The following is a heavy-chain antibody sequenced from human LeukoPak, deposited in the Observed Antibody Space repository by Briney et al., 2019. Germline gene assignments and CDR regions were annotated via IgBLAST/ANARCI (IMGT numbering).Heavy chain of an antibody. Sequence: SETLSLTCTVSGYSISSGYYWGWIRPPPGKGLEWIGIIYHSGSTYYNPSRKSRVTISVDTSKNQFSLKLSSVTAADTAVYYCAGVHDYGDFYFDYWGQGTLVTVSS. CDR1: GYSISSGYY. D-gene: IGHD4-17*01. CDR3: AGVHDYGDFYFDY. CDR2: IYHSGST. J-gene: IGHJ4*02. V-gene: IGHV4-38-2*02.